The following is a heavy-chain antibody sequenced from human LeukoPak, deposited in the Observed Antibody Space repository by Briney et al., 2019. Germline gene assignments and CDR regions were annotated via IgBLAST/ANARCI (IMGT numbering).Heavy chain of an antibody. CDR1: GGSFSGYY. D-gene: IGHD2/OR15-2a*01. CDR2: INHSGST. V-gene: IGHV4-34*01. J-gene: IGHJ6*03. Sequence: PSETLSLTCAVYGGSFSGYYWSWIRQPPGKGLEWIGEINHSGSTNYNPSLKSRVTISVDTSKNQFSLKLSSVTAADTAVYYCARHSIDRCYNYYMDVWGKGTTVTISS. CDR3: ARHSIDRCYNYYMDV.